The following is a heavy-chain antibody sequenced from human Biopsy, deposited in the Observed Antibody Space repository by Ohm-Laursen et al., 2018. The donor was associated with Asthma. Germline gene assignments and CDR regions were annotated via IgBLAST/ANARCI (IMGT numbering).Heavy chain of an antibody. CDR1: RDIFSSYG. J-gene: IGHJ3*01. Sequence: SSVKVSCKGSRDIFSSYGFSSVRQAPGQGLEWMGGIIPISLTPSYARRFRGGVTISADEYTRTAYMELSSLRSEDTAVYYCARDPSYFDPSVEGWHLWGQGTMVTVSS. CDR3: ARDPSYFDPSVEGWHL. CDR2: IIPISLTP. D-gene: IGHD3-22*01. V-gene: IGHV1-69*01.